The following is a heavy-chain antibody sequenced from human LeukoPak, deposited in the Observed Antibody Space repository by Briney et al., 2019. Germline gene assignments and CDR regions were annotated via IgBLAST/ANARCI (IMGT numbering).Heavy chain of an antibody. D-gene: IGHD3-10*01. V-gene: IGHV1-18*01. CDR3: ARDAGYYGSGSYYHYYYYMDV. Sequence: ASVKVSCKASGYTFTSYGISWVRQAPGQGLEWMGWISAYNGNTNYAQKLQGRVTMTTDTSTSTAYMELRSLGSDDTAVYYCARDAGYYGSGSYYHYYYYMDVWGKGTTVTVSS. CDR1: GYTFTSYG. J-gene: IGHJ6*03. CDR2: ISAYNGNT.